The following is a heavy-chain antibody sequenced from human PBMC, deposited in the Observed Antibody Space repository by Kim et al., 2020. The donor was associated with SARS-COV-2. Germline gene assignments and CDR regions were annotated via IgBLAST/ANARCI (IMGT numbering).Heavy chain of an antibody. Sequence: PSLQSRGTISVDTSKNQFSRKVSSVTAADTAVYYCARLNGGARYYYGMDVWGQGTTVTVSS. J-gene: IGHJ6*02. V-gene: IGHV4-59*08. D-gene: IGHD2-8*01. CDR3: ARLNGGARYYYGMDV.